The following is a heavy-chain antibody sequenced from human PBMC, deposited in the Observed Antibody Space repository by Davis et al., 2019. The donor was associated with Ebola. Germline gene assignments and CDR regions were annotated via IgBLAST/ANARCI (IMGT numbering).Heavy chain of an antibody. V-gene: IGHV3-21*01. D-gene: IGHD3-22*01. Sequence: GESLKISCAASGFTFSSNSMNWVRQAPGKGLEWVSFISSSSSYIYYADSVKGRFTISRDNSKNTLYLQMNSLRAEDTAVYHCARGGYYDSSGYSHAAFDIWGQGTMVTVSS. CDR1: GFTFSSNS. J-gene: IGHJ3*02. CDR3: ARGGYYDSSGYSHAAFDI. CDR2: ISSSSSYI.